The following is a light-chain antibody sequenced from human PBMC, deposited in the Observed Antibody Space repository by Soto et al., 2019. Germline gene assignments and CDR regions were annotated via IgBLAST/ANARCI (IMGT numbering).Light chain of an antibody. CDR2: GTS. J-gene: IGKJ1*01. CDR3: QQYGDSPPT. V-gene: IGKV3-20*01. Sequence: EIVLTQSPGTLSLSPGESATLSCRASQSVSSNSVAWYRRNPGQPPSLLIYGTSTRATDIPRRFSGSGSGTDFTLTITRLEPEDFAVYFCQQYGDSPPTFGQGTKVEVK. CDR1: QSVSSNS.